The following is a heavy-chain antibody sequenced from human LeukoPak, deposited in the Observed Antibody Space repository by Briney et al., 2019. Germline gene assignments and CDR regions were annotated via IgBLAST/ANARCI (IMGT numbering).Heavy chain of an antibody. V-gene: IGHV4-30-2*01. Sequence: PSETLSLTCSVSGGSITNKNYYWGWIRQPPGKGLEWIGYIYHSGSTYYNPSLKSRVTISVDRSKNQFSLKLSSVTAADTAVYYCARSENGDYVGYWGQGTLVTVSS. CDR3: ARSENGDYVGY. J-gene: IGHJ4*02. D-gene: IGHD4-17*01. CDR2: IYHSGST. CDR1: GGSITNKNYY.